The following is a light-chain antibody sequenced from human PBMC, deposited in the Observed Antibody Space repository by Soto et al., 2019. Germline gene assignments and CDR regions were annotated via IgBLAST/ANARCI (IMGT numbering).Light chain of an antibody. Sequence: QSALTQPPSASGSPGQSVTISCTGTSSDVGGYNYVSWYQQHPGKAPKLMIYEVSKRPSGVPDRFSGSKSGNTASLTVSGLPAEDEADFYCSSYAGSHNLVVFGGGTQLTVL. CDR3: SSYAGSHNLVV. CDR2: EVS. J-gene: IGLJ2*01. CDR1: SSDVGGYNY. V-gene: IGLV2-8*01.